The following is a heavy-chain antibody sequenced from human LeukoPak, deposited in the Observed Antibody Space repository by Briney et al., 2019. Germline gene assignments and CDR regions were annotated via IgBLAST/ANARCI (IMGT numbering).Heavy chain of an antibody. CDR3: ARAMSGSDAFDI. J-gene: IGHJ3*02. CDR1: GGSTSSYY. V-gene: IGHV4-59*01. CDR2: IYYSGST. Sequence: SETLSLTCTVSGGSTSSYYWSWIRQPPGKGLEWIGYIYYSGSTNYNPSLKSRVTISVDTSKNQFSLKLSSVTAADTAVYYCARAMSGSDAFDIWGQGTMVTVSS. D-gene: IGHD3-3*01.